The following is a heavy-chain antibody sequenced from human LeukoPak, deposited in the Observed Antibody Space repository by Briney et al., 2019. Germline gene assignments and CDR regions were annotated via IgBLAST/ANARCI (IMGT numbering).Heavy chain of an antibody. J-gene: IGHJ4*02. CDR2: IYHSGST. CDR3: ARGLIAAAVYFDY. Sequence: SETLSLTCAVSGYSISSGYYWGWIRQPPGKGLEWIGSIYHSGSTYYNPSLKSRVTISVDTSRNQFPLKLSSVTAADTAVYYCARGLIAAAVYFDYWGQGTLVTVSS. V-gene: IGHV4-38-2*01. D-gene: IGHD6-13*01. CDR1: GYSISSGYY.